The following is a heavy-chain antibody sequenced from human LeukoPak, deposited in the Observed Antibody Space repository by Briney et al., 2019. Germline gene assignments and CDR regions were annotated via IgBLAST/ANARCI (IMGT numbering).Heavy chain of an antibody. V-gene: IGHV3-21*01. CDR1: GFTFSTYS. CDR3: ARDGRGAVAGFDY. J-gene: IGHJ4*02. CDR2: ISSSSYI. D-gene: IGHD6-19*01. Sequence: GGSLRLSCAASGFTFSTYSMNWVRQAPGKGLEWVSSISSSSYIYYADSVKGRFTISRDNAKNSLYLQMNSLRAEDMAVYYCARDGRGAVAGFDYWGQGTLVTVSS.